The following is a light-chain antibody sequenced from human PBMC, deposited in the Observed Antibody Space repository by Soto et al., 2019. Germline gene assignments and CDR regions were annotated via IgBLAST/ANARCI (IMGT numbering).Light chain of an antibody. CDR1: QSVSSSY. Sequence: EIALTQSAGTLSLSPGERATLSCRASQSVSSSYLAWYQQTPGQAPRLLIYDTSSRATGIPDRFSGSGSGTDFTLAISRLEPEDFAVYYCQQCGSSPSFGQGTKVDIK. V-gene: IGKV3-20*01. CDR3: QQCGSSPS. CDR2: DTS. J-gene: IGKJ1*01.